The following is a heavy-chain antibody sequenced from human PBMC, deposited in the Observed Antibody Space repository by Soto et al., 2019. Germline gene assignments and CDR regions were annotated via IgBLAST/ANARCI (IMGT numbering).Heavy chain of an antibody. D-gene: IGHD3-16*02. J-gene: IGHJ4*02. CDR1: GFTFSSYG. CDR2: IWYDGSNK. CDR3: ARDPAHCDLRLGELSQRIAY. V-gene: IGHV3-33*01. Sequence: QVQLVESGGGVVQPGRSLRLSCAASGFTFSSYGMHWVRQAPGKGLEWVAVIWYDGSNKYYADSVKGRFTISRDNSKEALYRQMNSRRGEDTAVYYCARDPAHCDLRLGELSQRIAYWGQGALVTVSS.